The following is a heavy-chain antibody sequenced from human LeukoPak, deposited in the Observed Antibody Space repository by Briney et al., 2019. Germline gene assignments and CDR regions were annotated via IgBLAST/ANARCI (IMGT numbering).Heavy chain of an antibody. Sequence: PGGSLRFSCAASGFTFSSYAMSWVRQAPGKGLEWVSAISGSGDSTYYSDSVKGRFTISRDNSKNTLYVQMNSLRAEDTAVYYCAKPLVSDYYDSSGYWGYWGQGTLVTVSS. CDR3: AKPLVSDYYDSSGYWGY. D-gene: IGHD3-22*01. CDR2: ISGSGDST. CDR1: GFTFSSYA. J-gene: IGHJ4*02. V-gene: IGHV3-23*01.